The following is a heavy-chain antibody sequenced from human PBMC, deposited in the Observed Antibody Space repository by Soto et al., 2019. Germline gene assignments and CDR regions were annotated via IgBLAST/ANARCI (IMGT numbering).Heavy chain of an antibody. CDR1: GGSISSSSYY. CDR3: ARQLKGIAVADYFDY. V-gene: IGHV4-39*01. CDR2: IYYSGGT. D-gene: IGHD6-19*01. J-gene: IGHJ4*02. Sequence: SETLSLTCTVSGGSISSSSYYWGWIRQPPGKGLEWIGSIYYSGGTYYNPSLKSRVTISVDTSKNQFSLKLSSVTAADTAVYYCARQLKGIAVADYFDYWGQGTLVTVSS.